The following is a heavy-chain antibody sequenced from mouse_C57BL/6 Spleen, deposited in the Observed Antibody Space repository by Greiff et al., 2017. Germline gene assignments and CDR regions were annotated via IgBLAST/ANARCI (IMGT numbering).Heavy chain of an antibody. Sequence: EVQLVESGGGLVKPGGSLKLSCAASGFTFSSYAMSWVRQTPEKRLEWVATISDGGSYTYYPDNVKGRFTISRDNAKNNLYLQMSHLKSEDTAMYYCARDPTTVVPSWYFDVWGTGTTVTVSS. J-gene: IGHJ1*03. V-gene: IGHV5-4*01. CDR2: ISDGGSYT. CDR3: ARDPTTVVPSWYFDV. CDR1: GFTFSSYA. D-gene: IGHD1-1*01.